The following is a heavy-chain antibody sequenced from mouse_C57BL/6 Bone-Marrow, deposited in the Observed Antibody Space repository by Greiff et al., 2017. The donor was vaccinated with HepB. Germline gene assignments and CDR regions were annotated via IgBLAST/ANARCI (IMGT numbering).Heavy chain of an antibody. Sequence: QVQLQQPGAELVMPGASVKLSCKASGYTFTSYWMHWVKQRPGQGLEWIGEIDPSDSYTNYNQKFKGKSTLTVDKSSSTAYMQLSSLTSEDSAVYYCARRRGEDFAYWGQGTLVTVSA. CDR3: ARRRGEDFAY. J-gene: IGHJ3*01. CDR1: GYTFTSYW. V-gene: IGHV1-69*01. D-gene: IGHD3-1*01. CDR2: IDPSDSYT.